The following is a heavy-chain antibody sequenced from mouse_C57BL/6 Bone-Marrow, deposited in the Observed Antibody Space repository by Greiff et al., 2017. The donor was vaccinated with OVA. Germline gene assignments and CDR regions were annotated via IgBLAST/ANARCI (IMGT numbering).Heavy chain of an antibody. CDR2: IFPGSGST. CDR1: GYTFTDYY. CDR3: ARDYGYHGNYFDY. V-gene: IGHV1-75*01. J-gene: IGHJ2*01. Sequence: VQLQQSGPELVKPGASVKISCKASGYTFTDYYINWVKQRPGQGLEWIGWIFPGSGSTYYNEKFKGKATLTVDKSSSTAYMLLSSLTSEDSAVYFCARDYGYHGNYFDYWGQGTTLTVSS. D-gene: IGHD2-2*01.